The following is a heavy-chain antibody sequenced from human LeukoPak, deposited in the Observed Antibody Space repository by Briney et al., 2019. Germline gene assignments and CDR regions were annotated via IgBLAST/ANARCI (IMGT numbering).Heavy chain of an antibody. Sequence: GGSLRLSCAASRFTFSSYAMSWVRQAPGKGLEWVSAISGSGGSTYYADSVKGRFTISRDNSKNTLYLQMNSLRAEDTAVYYCAKVSTAMAYYYMDVWGKGTTVTVSS. CDR3: AKVSTAMAYYYMDV. CDR1: RFTFSSYA. V-gene: IGHV3-23*01. J-gene: IGHJ6*03. CDR2: ISGSGGST. D-gene: IGHD5-18*01.